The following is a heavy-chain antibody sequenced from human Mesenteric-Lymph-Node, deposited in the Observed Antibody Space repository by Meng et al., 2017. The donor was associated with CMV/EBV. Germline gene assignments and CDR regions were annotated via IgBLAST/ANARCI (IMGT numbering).Heavy chain of an antibody. CDR1: GGSISRSSYY. CDR2: IYYSGDT. J-gene: IGHJ1*01. D-gene: IGHD1/OR15-1a*01. V-gene: IGHV4-39*07. Sequence: CTVYGGSISRSSYYWGWVRQPRGEGLEWIGTIYYSGDTYYSPSLTSRVIVSVDTSKNQFSLKLSSVTAADTAVYYCARGGTAKYFQHWGQGTLVTVSS. CDR3: ARGGTAKYFQH.